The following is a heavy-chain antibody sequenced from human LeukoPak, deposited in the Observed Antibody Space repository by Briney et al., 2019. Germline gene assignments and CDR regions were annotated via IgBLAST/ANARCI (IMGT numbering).Heavy chain of an antibody. CDR1: GFTFSNYA. Sequence: PGGSLRLSCVGSGFTFSNYAISWVRQAPGKGLQWVSGITATGGTTYYADSLKGRFTISRDNSKNTLYMQMNSLRAEDTAVYYCAKQGYTTSWLYFDYWGQGTLVTVSS. D-gene: IGHD5-12*01. V-gene: IGHV3-23*01. CDR3: AKQGYTTSWLYFDY. J-gene: IGHJ4*02. CDR2: ITATGGTT.